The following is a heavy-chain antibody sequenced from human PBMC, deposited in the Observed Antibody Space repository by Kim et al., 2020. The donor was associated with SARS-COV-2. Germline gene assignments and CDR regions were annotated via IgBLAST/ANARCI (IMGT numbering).Heavy chain of an antibody. CDR1: GGTFSSYA. J-gene: IGHJ4*02. V-gene: IGHV1-69*13. D-gene: IGHD3-3*01. Sequence: SVKVSCKASGGTFSSYAISWVRQAPGQGLEWMGGIIPIFGTANYAQKFQGRVTITADESTSTAYMELSSLRSEDTAVYYCARALNSDYYDFWSGYYLDIDYWGQGTLVTVSS. CDR3: ARALNSDYYDFWSGYYLDIDY. CDR2: IIPIFGTA.